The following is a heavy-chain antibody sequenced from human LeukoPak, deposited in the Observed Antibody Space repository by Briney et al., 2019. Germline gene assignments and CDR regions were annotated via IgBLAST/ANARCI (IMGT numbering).Heavy chain of an antibody. CDR3: ARHPRNIVVPAAIDY. V-gene: IGHV5-51*01. CDR2: IYPGDSDV. Sequence: GESLKISCKGSGYSFTNYWIGWVRQMPGKGLERMGIIYPGDSDVRYSPSFQGQVTISADKSISTAYLQWSSLKASDTAMYYCARHPRNIVVPAAIDYWGQGTLVTVSS. D-gene: IGHD2-2*01. CDR1: GYSFTNYW. J-gene: IGHJ4*02.